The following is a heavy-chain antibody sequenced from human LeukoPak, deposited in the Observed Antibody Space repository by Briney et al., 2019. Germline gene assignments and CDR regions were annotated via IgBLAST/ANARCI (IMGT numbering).Heavy chain of an antibody. V-gene: IGHV3-20*04. J-gene: IGHJ4*02. CDR2: INRNGGST. CDR1: GFTFDDYG. Sequence: GGSLRLSCAASGFTFDDYGMSWVRQAPGKGLEWVSGINRNGGSTGYADSVKGRFTISRDNAKNSLYLQMNSLRAEDTALYYCARGLGYCSSTSCYIPDYWGQGTLVTVSS. D-gene: IGHD2-2*02. CDR3: ARGLGYCSSTSCYIPDY.